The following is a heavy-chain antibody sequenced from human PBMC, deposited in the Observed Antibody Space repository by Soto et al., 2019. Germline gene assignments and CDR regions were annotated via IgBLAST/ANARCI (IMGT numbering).Heavy chain of an antibody. CDR1: GYSFTGYW. J-gene: IGHJ6*02. CDR3: ARLVVPAAHLYYYYGMDV. Sequence: ASVKMAVKGSGYSFTGYWTGWVRQIPGKGLEWMGIIYPGDSDTRYSPSFQGQVTISADKSISTAYLQWSSLKASDTAMYYCARLVVPAAHLYYYYGMDVWGQGTTVSVSS. CDR2: IYPGDSDT. D-gene: IGHD2-2*01. V-gene: IGHV5-51*01.